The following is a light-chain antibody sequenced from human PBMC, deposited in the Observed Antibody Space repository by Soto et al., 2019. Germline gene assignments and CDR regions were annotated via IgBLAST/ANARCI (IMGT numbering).Light chain of an antibody. CDR3: QSYDSSLSGSV. Sequence: QPVLTQPPSVSGAPGQRVTISCTGSSSNIGAGYDVHWYQQLPGTAPKPLIYGNNNRPSGVPDRFSGSKSGASASLAITGLQAEDEADYYCQSYDSSLSGSVFGGGTKLTVL. V-gene: IGLV1-40*01. CDR1: SSNIGAGYD. CDR2: GNN. J-gene: IGLJ2*01.